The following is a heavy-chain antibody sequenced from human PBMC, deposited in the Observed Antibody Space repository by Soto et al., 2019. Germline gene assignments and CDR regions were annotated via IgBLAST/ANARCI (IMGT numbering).Heavy chain of an antibody. Sequence: QVQLQESGPGLVKPSETLSLTCTVSGGSISSYYWSWIRQSPGKGLEWIGNIYNSGSTNYNPSLKSQVTISVDTSKKQFYLKLSSMTAADPAVYYCARAGAYRYFDLWGRGTLVTVSS. V-gene: IGHV4-59*01. CDR3: ARAGAYRYFDL. CDR1: GGSISSYY. D-gene: IGHD3-10*01. CDR2: IYNSGST. J-gene: IGHJ2*01.